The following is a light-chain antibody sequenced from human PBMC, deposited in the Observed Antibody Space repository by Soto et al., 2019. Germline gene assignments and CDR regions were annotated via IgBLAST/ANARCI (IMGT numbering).Light chain of an antibody. Sequence: DIVMTQSPDSLAVSLGERATINCKSSQSVLYSSNNKNYLAWYQQKPGQPPKLLIYWASTRESGVPDRFSGSGSGTDFTLTISSVQAEEVEKYFCQQYYITPYTFGEGAKLAIK. J-gene: IGKJ2*01. CDR3: QQYYITPYT. V-gene: IGKV4-1*01. CDR1: QSVLYSSNNKNY. CDR2: WAS.